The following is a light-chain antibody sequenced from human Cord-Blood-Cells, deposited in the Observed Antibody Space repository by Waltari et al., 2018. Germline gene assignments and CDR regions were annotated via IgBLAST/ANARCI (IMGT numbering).Light chain of an antibody. Sequence: DIQMTQSPSTLSASVGARVTITCRASQSISSWLAWYQQKQGKAPKLLIYKASSLESGVPSRFSGSGSGTEFTLTISSLQPDDFATYYCQQYNSYWTFGQGTKVEIK. CDR3: QQYNSYWT. CDR1: QSISSW. CDR2: KAS. V-gene: IGKV1-5*03. J-gene: IGKJ1*01.